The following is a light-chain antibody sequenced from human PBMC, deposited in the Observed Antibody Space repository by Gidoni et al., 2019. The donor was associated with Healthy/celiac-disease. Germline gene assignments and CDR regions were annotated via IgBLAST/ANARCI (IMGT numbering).Light chain of an antibody. CDR3: QQYYSTPHT. V-gene: IGKV4-1*01. Sequence: DIVMTQAPDSRHAALGERTTINCKSSQSVLFSSNNKNYLTWYQQKLGQPPKLLFYWASTRESGVPDRFSASWSATDFPLTISILQAAYVAFYYCQQYYSTPHTFGQGTKVEIK. CDR2: WAS. J-gene: IGKJ1*01. CDR1: QSVLFSSNNKNY.